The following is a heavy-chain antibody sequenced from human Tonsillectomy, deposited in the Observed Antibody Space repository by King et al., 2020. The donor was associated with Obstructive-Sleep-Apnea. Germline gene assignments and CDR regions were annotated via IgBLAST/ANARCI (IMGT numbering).Heavy chain of an antibody. V-gene: IGHV3-30*02. D-gene: IGHD4-17*01. CDR2: IHYDGSDK. CDR1: GFTFSSYG. CDR3: AKGGYYGELNDY. J-gene: IGHJ4*02. Sequence: VQLVESGGGVVQTGGSLRLSCAASGFTFSSYGVHWVRQAPGKGLDWVAFIHYDGSDKYYADSVKGRLTISRDNSKNTLYLQMNSLRVEDTAVYYCAKGGYYGELNDYWGQGTLVTVSS.